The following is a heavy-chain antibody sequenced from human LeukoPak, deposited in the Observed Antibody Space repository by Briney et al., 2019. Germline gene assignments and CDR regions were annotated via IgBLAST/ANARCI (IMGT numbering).Heavy chain of an antibody. CDR3: ARGRRSSSWSDY. J-gene: IGHJ4*02. CDR2: INHSGST. V-gene: IGHV4-34*01. Sequence: PSETLSLTCAVYGGSFSGYYWSWIRQPPGKGLEWIGEINHSGSTNYNPSLKSRVTISVDTSKNQFSLKLSSVTAADTAVYYCARGRRSSSWSDYWGQGTLVTVPS. CDR1: GGSFSGYY. D-gene: IGHD6-13*01.